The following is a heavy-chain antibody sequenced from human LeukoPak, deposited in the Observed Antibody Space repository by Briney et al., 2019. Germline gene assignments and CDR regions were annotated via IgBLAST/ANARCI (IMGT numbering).Heavy chain of an antibody. V-gene: IGHV3-21*01. D-gene: IGHD5-12*01. CDR2: ISSSSSYI. CDR3: ARVRIVATTFDY. J-gene: IGHJ4*02. Sequence: GGSLRLSCAASGFTFSSYSMNWDRQAPGKGLEWVSSISSSSSYIYYADSVKGRFTISRDNAKNSLYLQMNSLRAEDTAVYYCARVRIVATTFDYWGQGTLVTVSS. CDR1: GFTFSSYS.